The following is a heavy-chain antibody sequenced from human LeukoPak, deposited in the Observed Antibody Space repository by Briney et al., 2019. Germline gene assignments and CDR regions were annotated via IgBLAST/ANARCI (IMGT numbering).Heavy chain of an antibody. CDR3: ARGRIGSYFLS. V-gene: IGHV1-18*01. CDR2: ISTYNGNT. Sequence: ASVKDSCKASGYSFTSYAISWVRPAPGQGLEWMGWISTYNGNTNYAQKIQGRVTMTTDTSTSTAYMELRSLRSDDTAIYYCARGRIGSYFLSWGQGTLVTVSS. D-gene: IGHD1-26*01. CDR1: GYSFTSYA. J-gene: IGHJ4*02.